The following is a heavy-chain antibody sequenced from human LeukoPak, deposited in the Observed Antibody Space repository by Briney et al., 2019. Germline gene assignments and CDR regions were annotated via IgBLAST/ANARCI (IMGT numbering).Heavy chain of an antibody. V-gene: IGHV4-4*07. CDR2: IYTSGST. CDR1: GGSISSYY. D-gene: IGHD6-13*01. CDR3: ARDLRWYSSSWYDKKNWFDP. Sequence: NSSETLSLTCTVSGGSISSYYWSWLRQPAGKGLEWLGRIYTSGSTNYNPSLKSRVTMSVDTSKNQFSLKLSSVTAEDTAVYYCARDLRWYSSSWYDKKNWFDPWGQGTLVTVSS. J-gene: IGHJ5*02.